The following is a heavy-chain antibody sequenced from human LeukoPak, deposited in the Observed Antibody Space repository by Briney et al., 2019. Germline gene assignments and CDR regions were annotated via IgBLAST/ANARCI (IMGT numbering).Heavy chain of an antibody. CDR1: GGSISSYY. D-gene: IGHD6-19*01. Sequence: TSETLSLTCTVSGGSISSYYWSWIRQPPGKGLEWIGYIYYSGSTNYNPSLKSRVTISVDTSKNQFSLKLSSVTAADTAVYYCARDEGSGWVDYWGQGTLVTVSS. J-gene: IGHJ4*02. V-gene: IGHV4-59*01. CDR3: ARDEGSGWVDY. CDR2: IYYSGST.